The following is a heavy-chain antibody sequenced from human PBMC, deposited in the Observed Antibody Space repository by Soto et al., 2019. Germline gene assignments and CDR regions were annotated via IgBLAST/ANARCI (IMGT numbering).Heavy chain of an antibody. V-gene: IGHV3-30-3*01. CDR2: ISYDGSYR. CDR3: ARDWDRGGGSYLWKFDL. CDR1: GFALTPYA. J-gene: IGHJ2*01. D-gene: IGHD1-26*01. Sequence: QEQLVESGGGVVQPGRSLRLSCAASGFALTPYAMHWVRQAPGKGLEWVAIISYDGSYRSYGDSVKGRFTISRDNSENSLYLRMDTLRSEDTAVYYCARDWDRGGGSYLWKFDLWGPGTLVTVSS.